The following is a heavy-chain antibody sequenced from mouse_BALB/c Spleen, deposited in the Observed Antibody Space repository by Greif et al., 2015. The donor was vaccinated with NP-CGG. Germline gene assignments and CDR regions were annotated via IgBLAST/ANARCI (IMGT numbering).Heavy chain of an antibody. Sequence: QVQLQQSGAELVKPGASVELSCKASGYTFTSYYMYWVKQRPGQGLEWIGGINPSNGGTNFNEKFKSKATLTVDKSSSTAYMQLSSLTSEDSAVYYCTRYGGLDHFYAMGYWGQGTSVTVSS. CDR2: INPSNGGT. J-gene: IGHJ4*01. CDR3: TRYGGLDHFYAMGY. D-gene: IGHD1-1*02. CDR1: GYTFTSYY. V-gene: IGHV1S81*02.